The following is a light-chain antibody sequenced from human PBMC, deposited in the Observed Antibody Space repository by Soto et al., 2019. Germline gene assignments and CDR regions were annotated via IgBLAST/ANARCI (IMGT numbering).Light chain of an antibody. CDR1: QTIRNY. J-gene: IGKJ4*01. Sequence: DIQMTQSSSLLSASGGDRVSIFCRASQTIRNYLNWYQQKPGKAPKLLIYAASSLQSGVPSRFSGSGSGTDFTLTISSLQPEDFATYYCQQTYSGPLTFGDGTKVDIK. CDR2: AAS. V-gene: IGKV1-39*01. CDR3: QQTYSGPLT.